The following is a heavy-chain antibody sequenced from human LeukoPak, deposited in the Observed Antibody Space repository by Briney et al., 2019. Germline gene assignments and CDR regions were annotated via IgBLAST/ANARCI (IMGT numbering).Heavy chain of an antibody. CDR2: ISGSGGST. CDR3: AKEAEKGYGSGRGYFDY. Sequence: GGSLRLSCAASGFTFSSYSMNWVRQAPGKGLEWVSAISGSGGSTYYADSVKGRFAISRDNSKNTLYLQMNSLRAEDTAVYYCAKEAEKGYGSGRGYFDYWGQGTLVTVSS. J-gene: IGHJ4*02. V-gene: IGHV3-23*01. D-gene: IGHD3-10*01. CDR1: GFTFSSYS.